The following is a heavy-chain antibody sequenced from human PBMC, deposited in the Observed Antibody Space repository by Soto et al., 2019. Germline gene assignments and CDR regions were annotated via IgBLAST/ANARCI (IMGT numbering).Heavy chain of an antibody. V-gene: IGHV3-23*01. CDR1: GFVFSDYA. CDR2: ISAGGSDT. D-gene: IGHD2-2*01. CDR3: ASVPISFGSSSCYTEGFDS. Sequence: EVQLLDSGGGWVQPGGSLRLSCVASGFVFSDYAMSWVRQAPGKGLEWVSAISAGGSDTYYADSVKGRFTVSRVNSKNTLYVQMNTLRAEDTAIYYCASVPISFGSSSCYTEGFDSWGQGTLVTVSS. J-gene: IGHJ4*02.